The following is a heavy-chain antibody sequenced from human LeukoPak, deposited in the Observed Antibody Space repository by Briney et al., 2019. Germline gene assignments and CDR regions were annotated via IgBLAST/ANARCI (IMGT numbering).Heavy chain of an antibody. D-gene: IGHD3-3*01. CDR3: ARGSRTIFVSNYFDS. CDR2: LHYTGRT. Sequence: SETLSLTCTVSGASISNYYWNWIRQPPGKGMEWIGYLHYTGRTTYNPSLKSRVTISVDMSKNQFSLNLSSVTAADTAVYYCARGSRTIFVSNYFDSWGQGILVTVSS. V-gene: IGHV4-59*01. J-gene: IGHJ4*02. CDR1: GASISNYY.